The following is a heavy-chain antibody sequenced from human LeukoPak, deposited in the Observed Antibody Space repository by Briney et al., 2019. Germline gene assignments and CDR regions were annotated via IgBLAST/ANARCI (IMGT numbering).Heavy chain of an antibody. CDR3: ARGRFSGPDDY. CDR2: IYSGGAT. Sequence: GGSLRLSCAVSEFSVSSNYMNWVRQAPGKGLEWVSVIYSGGATYYADSVRGRFTISRDNSKNMVSLQMTSLGAEDTAVYYCARGRFSGPDDYWGQGTLVTVSS. D-gene: IGHD6-19*01. V-gene: IGHV3-53*01. J-gene: IGHJ4*02. CDR1: EFSVSSNY.